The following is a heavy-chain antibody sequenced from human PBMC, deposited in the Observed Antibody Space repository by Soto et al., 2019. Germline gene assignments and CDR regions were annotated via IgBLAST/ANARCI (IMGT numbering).Heavy chain of an antibody. CDR1: GGSISSPSFY. Sequence: PSETLSLTCTVSGGSISSPSFYWSWIRQHPGKGLEWIGHIYYNGTTYYNPTLKSRVSISVDTSKNQFSLKLSSVTAADTAVYFCVRRWRTSFDFLGQGTLVSV. V-gene: IGHV4-31*03. J-gene: IGHJ4*02. CDR2: IYYNGTT. CDR3: VRRWRTSFDF. D-gene: IGHD6-13*01.